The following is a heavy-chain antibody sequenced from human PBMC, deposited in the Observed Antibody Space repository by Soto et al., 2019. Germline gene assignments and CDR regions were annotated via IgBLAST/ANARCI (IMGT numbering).Heavy chain of an antibody. CDR1: GGSVSSGTYY. CDR3: ARGEGDCSSTSCPKRIYYYYGMDV. D-gene: IGHD2-2*01. V-gene: IGHV4-61*01. CDR2: IYYSGST. Sequence: SSETLPLTCTVSGGSVSSGTYYWSWIPEPPGKGLEQIRYIYYSGSTNYNPSLKSRVTISVDRSKNQFSLKLSSVTAADTAVYYCARGEGDCSSTSCPKRIYYYYGMDVWGQGTTVTVSS. J-gene: IGHJ6*02.